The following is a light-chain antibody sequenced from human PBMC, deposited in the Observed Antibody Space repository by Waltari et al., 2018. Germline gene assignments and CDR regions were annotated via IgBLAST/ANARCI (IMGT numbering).Light chain of an antibody. V-gene: IGLV2-23*02. Sequence: QSGLTQPASVSGSPGQSLTISCTGTSSDVGHYNLVSWYQQYPGKAPKLMVYKVTTRTSGVSRSFAGSKSGNTASLTISGLQSEDEADYYCCSYAGLGIYVFGTGTKVTVL. CDR3: CSYAGLGIYV. CDR1: SSDVGHYNL. CDR2: KVT. J-gene: IGLJ1*01.